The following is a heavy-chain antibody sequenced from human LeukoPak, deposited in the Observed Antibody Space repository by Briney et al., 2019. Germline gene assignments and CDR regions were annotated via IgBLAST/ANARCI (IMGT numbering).Heavy chain of an antibody. CDR1: GFTFSSYS. CDR2: ISSSSSYI. CDR3: ARDFPRDNDAFDI. J-gene: IGHJ3*02. Sequence: GESLKISCAASGFTFSSYSMNWVRQAPGKGLEWVSSISSSSSYIYYADSMKGRFTISRDNAKNSLYLQMNSLRAEDTAVYYCARDFPRDNDAFDIWGQGTMVTVSS. V-gene: IGHV3-21*01.